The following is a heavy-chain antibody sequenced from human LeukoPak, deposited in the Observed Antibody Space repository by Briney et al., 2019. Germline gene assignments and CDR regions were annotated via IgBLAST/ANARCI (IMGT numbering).Heavy chain of an antibody. D-gene: IGHD4-11*01. J-gene: IGHJ3*02. CDR3: AKELHDYSDLDAFDI. V-gene: IGHV3-74*01. CDR2: INSDGSTT. CDR1: GFTFSIYW. Sequence: PGGSLRLSCAASGFTFSIYWMHWVRQAPGNGLVWVSRINSDGSTTTYADSVKGRFTISRDNAKNTLYLQMNSLRAEDTALYYCAKELHDYSDLDAFDIWGQGTMVTVSS.